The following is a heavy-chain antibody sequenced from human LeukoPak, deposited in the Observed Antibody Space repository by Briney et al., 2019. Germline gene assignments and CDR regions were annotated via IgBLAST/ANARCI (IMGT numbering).Heavy chain of an antibody. J-gene: IGHJ4*02. CDR1: GDSISSSY. D-gene: IGHD2-21*02. CDR2: IFYSGDT. CDR3: AKTARMFAY. Sequence: PSETLSLTCTVSGDSISSSYWSWIRQPPREGLECIGYIFYSGDTNYNPSLRSRVTISLDTSKNQFSLKLTSVTAADTAVYFCAKTARMFAYWGQGILVTVSS. V-gene: IGHV4-59*01.